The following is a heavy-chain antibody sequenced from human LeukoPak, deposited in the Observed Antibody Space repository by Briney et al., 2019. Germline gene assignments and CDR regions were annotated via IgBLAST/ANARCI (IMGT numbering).Heavy chain of an antibody. Sequence: GESLKISCKGSGYSFTSYWIGWVRQMPGKGLEWMGIIYPGDSDTRYSPSFQGQVTISADKSITTAYLQWSSLKASDTAMYYCARQGRPVGYAYRSFDYWGQGTLVTASS. D-gene: IGHD5-18*01. J-gene: IGHJ4*01. V-gene: IGHV5-51*01. CDR1: GYSFTSYW. CDR3: ARQGRPVGYAYRSFDY. CDR2: IYPGDSDT.